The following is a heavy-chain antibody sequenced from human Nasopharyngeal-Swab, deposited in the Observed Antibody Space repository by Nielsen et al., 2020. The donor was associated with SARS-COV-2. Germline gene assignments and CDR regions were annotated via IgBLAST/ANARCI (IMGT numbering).Heavy chain of an antibody. Sequence: SETLSLTCTVSGGSISSYYWSWIRQPAGKGLEWIGRIYTSGSTNYKPSLKSRVTMSVDTSKNQFSLKLSSVTAADTAVYYCARVRRPRYCSSTSCYGYNWFDPWGQGTLVTVSP. CDR1: GGSISSYY. CDR2: IYTSGST. V-gene: IGHV4-4*07. CDR3: ARVRRPRYCSSTSCYGYNWFDP. D-gene: IGHD2-2*01. J-gene: IGHJ5*02.